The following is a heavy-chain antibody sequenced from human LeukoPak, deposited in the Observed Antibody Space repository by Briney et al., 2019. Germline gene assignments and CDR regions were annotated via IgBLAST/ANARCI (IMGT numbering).Heavy chain of an antibody. J-gene: IGHJ4*02. CDR2: IYSGGST. D-gene: IGHD3-10*01. CDR1: GFTVSSNY. V-gene: IGHV3-66*02. Sequence: GGSLRLSCAASGFTVSSNYMSWVRQAPGKGLEWVSVIYSGGSTYYADSVKGRFTISRDNSKNTLYLQMNSLRAEDTAVYYCARDFGELLGPFDYWSQGTLVTVSS. CDR3: ARDFGELLGPFDY.